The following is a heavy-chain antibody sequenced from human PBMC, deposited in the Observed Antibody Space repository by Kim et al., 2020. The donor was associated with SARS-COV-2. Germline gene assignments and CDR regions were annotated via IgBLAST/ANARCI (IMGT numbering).Heavy chain of an antibody. V-gene: IGHV5-51*01. J-gene: IGHJ3*02. CDR2: T. D-gene: IGHD6-13*01. Sequence: TNYSPSFQGQVTISADKSISTAYLQWSSLKASDTAMYYCARRRADDAFDIWGQGTMVTVSS. CDR3: ARRRADDAFDI.